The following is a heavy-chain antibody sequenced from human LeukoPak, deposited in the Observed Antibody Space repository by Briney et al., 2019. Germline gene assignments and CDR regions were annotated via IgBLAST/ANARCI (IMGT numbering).Heavy chain of an antibody. J-gene: IGHJ6*02. D-gene: IGHD3-16*01. CDR2: IIPILGIA. Sequence: ASVKVSCKASGGTFSSYAISWVRQAPGQGLEWMGRIIPILGIANYAQKFQGRVTITADKSTSTAYMELSSLRSEDTAVYYCARGPVGEYGMDVWGQGTTVTVSS. V-gene: IGHV1-69*04. CDR1: GGTFSSYA. CDR3: ARGPVGEYGMDV.